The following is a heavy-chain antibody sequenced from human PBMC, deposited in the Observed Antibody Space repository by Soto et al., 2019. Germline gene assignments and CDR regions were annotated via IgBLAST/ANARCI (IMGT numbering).Heavy chain of an antibody. CDR3: VPLCRYCSTTPPS. CDR2: ISGNGGDYT. J-gene: IGHJ4*02. CDR1: GFTFSTYA. D-gene: IGHD2-2*01. Sequence: EVQLLESGGGLVQPGGSLRLSCAASGFTFSTYAMSWVRQAPRKGLGWVSAISGNGGDYTYYADSVKGRFTISRDNSQNTLYLQRNSLRAEDTAVYYCVPLCRYCSTTPPSWGQGTLVTVSS. V-gene: IGHV3-23*01.